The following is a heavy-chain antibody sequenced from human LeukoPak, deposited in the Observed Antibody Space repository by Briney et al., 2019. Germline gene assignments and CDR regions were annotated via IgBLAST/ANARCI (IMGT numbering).Heavy chain of an antibody. J-gene: IGHJ4*02. V-gene: IGHV1-18*01. CDR2: ISAYNGNT. Sequence: ASAKVSCKASGYTFTNYGISRVRRAPGQGLEWMGWISAYNGNTNYAQKFQGRITMTTDTSTSTAYMELRSLRSDDTAVYYCARDLKMGYSSGRYSWGTGSSNDYWGQGTLVTVSS. CDR1: GYTFTNYG. CDR3: ARDLKMGYSSGRYSWGTGSSNDY. D-gene: IGHD6-19*01.